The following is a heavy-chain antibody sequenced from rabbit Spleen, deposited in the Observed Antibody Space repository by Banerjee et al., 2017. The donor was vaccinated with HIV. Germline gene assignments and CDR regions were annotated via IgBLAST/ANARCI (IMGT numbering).Heavy chain of an antibody. J-gene: IGHJ4*01. CDR2: IYPIIQTT. CDR1: GIDFTKYY. Sequence: QEQLTETGGGLVQPGGSLTLSCKASGIDFTKYYISWVRQAPGKGLEWIGIIYPIIQTTYYANWVNGRFTISSDNAQNTVDLQMTSLTAADTATYFCAREIYVGGGGAYFDLWGPGTLVTVS. V-gene: IGHV1S43*01. CDR3: AREIYVGGGGAYFDL. D-gene: IGHD5-1*01.